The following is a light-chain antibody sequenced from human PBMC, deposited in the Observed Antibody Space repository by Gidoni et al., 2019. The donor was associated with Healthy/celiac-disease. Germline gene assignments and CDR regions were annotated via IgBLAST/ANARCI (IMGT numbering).Light chain of an antibody. CDR2: YKSDSDK. Sequence: QAVLTQPSSLSASPGASASLTCTLLSGINVCTYRIYWYHQKPGSPPQYLLRYKSDSDKQQGSGVPSRFSGSKDASANAGILLISGLQSEDEADYYCMIWHSSAWVFGGGTKLTVL. J-gene: IGLJ3*02. CDR3: MIWHSSAWV. V-gene: IGLV5-45*03. CDR1: SGINVCTYR.